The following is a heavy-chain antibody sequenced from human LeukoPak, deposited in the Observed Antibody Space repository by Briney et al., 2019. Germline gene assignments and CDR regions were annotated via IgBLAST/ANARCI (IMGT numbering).Heavy chain of an antibody. CDR1: GFTFSDYA. CDR2: ISHSGSTL. CDR3: TRRGDHDF. D-gene: IGHD7-27*01. Sequence: GGSLRLSCTASGFTFSDYAMNWVRQAPGKGLEWVSHISHSGSTLYSSRSVKGRFTISSANDENSLYLQMNSLRVEDTAVYYCTRRGDHDFWGQGTLVTVSS. V-gene: IGHV3-48*01. J-gene: IGHJ4*02.